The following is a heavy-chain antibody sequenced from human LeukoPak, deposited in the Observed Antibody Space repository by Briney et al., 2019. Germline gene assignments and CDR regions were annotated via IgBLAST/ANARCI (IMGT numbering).Heavy chain of an antibody. D-gene: IGHD2-2*01. J-gene: IGHJ4*02. V-gene: IGHV1-2*06. CDR3: AIPRYCSSTSCSLFDY. CDR1: GYTFTGYY. CDR2: INPNSGGT. Sequence: ASVKVSRKASGYTFTGYYMHWVRQAPGQGLEWMGRINPNSGGTNYEQKFQGRVTMTRDTSISTAYMELSRLRSDDAAVYYCAIPRYCSSTSCSLFDYWGQGTLVTVSS.